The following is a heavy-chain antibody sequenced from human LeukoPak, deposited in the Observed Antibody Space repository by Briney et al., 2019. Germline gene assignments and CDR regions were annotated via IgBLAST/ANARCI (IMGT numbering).Heavy chain of an antibody. CDR2: ISSSSSYI. CDR1: GFTFSSYS. D-gene: IGHD6-13*01. Sequence: GGSLRLSCAASGFTFSSYSMNWVRQAPGKGLEWVSSISSSSSYIYYADSVKGRFTISRDNAKNSLYLQMNSLRAEDAAVYYCARAVGTEPYSSSWYGDYWGQGTLVTVSS. J-gene: IGHJ4*02. V-gene: IGHV3-21*01. CDR3: ARAVGTEPYSSSWYGDY.